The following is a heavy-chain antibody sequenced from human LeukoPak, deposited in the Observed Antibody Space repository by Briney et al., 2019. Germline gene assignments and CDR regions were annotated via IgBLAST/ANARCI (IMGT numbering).Heavy chain of an antibody. D-gene: IGHD6-19*01. CDR2: ISGSGGST. CDR1: GFTFSSYG. J-gene: IGHJ4*02. Sequence: PGGSLRLSCAASGFTFSSYGMSWVRQAPGKGLEWVSAISGSGGSTYYADSVKGRFTISRDNSKNTLYLQMNSLRAEDTAVYYCAKAPRYSSGWYGYWGQGTLVTVSS. V-gene: IGHV3-23*01. CDR3: AKAPRYSSGWYGY.